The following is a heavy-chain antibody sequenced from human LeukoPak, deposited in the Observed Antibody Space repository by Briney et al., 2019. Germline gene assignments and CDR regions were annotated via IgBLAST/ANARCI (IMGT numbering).Heavy chain of an antibody. CDR2: IYTSGST. D-gene: IGHD5-18*01. CDR3: ARIIQLYLGIGWFDP. Sequence: KPSQTLSLTCTVSGGSISSGSYYWSWIRQPAGKGLEWIGRIYTSGSTNYNPSLKSRVTISVDTSKNQFSLKLSSVTAADTAVYYCARIIQLYLGIGWFDPWGQGTLVTVSS. V-gene: IGHV4-61*02. CDR1: GGSISSGSYY. J-gene: IGHJ5*02.